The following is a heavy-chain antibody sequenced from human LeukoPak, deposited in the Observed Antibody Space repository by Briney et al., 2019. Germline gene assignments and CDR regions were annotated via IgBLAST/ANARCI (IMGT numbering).Heavy chain of an antibody. D-gene: IGHD6-19*01. J-gene: IGHJ4*02. CDR3: AKSRGIYDNSGWRTFDY. V-gene: IGHV3-30*02. Sequence: GGSLRLSCAASRFSFSGHGMHWVRQAPGKGLEWVAFISYDGSDQYYADSVKGRFTISRDNSKNTLYLQMNSLRAEDTAIYYCAKSRGIYDNSGWRTFDYWGQGTLVTVSS. CDR2: ISYDGSDQ. CDR1: RFSFSGHG.